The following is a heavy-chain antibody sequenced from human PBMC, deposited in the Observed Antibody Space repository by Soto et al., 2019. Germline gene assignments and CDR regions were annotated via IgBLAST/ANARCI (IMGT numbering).Heavy chain of an antibody. Sequence: SVKVSCKASGGTFRSYAISWVRQAPGQGLEWMGGIIPIFGTANYAQKFQGRVTITADESTSTAYMELSSLRSEDTAVYYCARGYCSVGSCYGYYYYGMDGWGQGPTVSV. J-gene: IGHJ6*02. CDR1: GGTFRSYA. CDR2: IIPIFGTA. V-gene: IGHV1-69*13. CDR3: ARGYCSVGSCYGYYYYGMDG. D-gene: IGHD2-15*01.